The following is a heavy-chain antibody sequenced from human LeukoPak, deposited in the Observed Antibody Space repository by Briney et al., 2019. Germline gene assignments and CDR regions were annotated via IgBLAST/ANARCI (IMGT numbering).Heavy chain of an antibody. CDR3: ASCLGLGGSCYSDLDY. Sequence: ASVKVSCKASGYTFTGYYMHWVRQAPGQGLEWMGWINPNSGGTNYAQKFQGRVTMTRDTSISTAYMELSRLRSDDTAVYYCASCLGLGGSCYSDLDYWGQGTLVTVSS. V-gene: IGHV1-2*02. D-gene: IGHD2-15*01. CDR2: INPNSGGT. CDR1: GYTFTGYY. J-gene: IGHJ4*02.